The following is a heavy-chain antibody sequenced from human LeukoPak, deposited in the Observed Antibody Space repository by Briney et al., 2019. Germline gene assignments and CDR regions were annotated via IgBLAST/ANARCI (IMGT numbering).Heavy chain of an antibody. D-gene: IGHD3-22*01. V-gene: IGHV4-34*01. J-gene: IGHJ5*02. CDR2: INHSGST. Sequence: PSETLSLTCTVSGGSISSYYWSWIRQPPGKGLEWIGEINHSGSTNYNPSLKSRVTISVDTSKNQFSLKLSSVTAADTAVYYCAREATGYYYDSSALAGWFDPWGQGTLVTVSS. CDR1: GGSISSYY. CDR3: AREATGYYYDSSALAGWFDP.